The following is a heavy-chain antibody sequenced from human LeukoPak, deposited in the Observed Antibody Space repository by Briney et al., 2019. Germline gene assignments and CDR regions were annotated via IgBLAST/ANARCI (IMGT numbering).Heavy chain of an antibody. J-gene: IGHJ4*02. Sequence: PSETLSLTCAVYGGSFSGYYRSWIRQPPGKGLEWIGEINHSGSTNYNQSLKSRVTISVDTSKNQFSLKLSSVTAADTAVCYCARGVVVPAADYFDYWGQGTLVTVSS. CDR3: ARGVVVPAADYFDY. D-gene: IGHD2-2*01. CDR1: GGSFSGYY. CDR2: INHSGST. V-gene: IGHV4-34*01.